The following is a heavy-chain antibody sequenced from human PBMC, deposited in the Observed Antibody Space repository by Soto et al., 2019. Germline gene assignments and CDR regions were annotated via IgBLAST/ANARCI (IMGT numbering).Heavy chain of an antibody. V-gene: IGHV4-4*07. J-gene: IGHJ5*02. Sequence: PSETLSLTCTVSGGSISGYYWSWIRQPAGKGLEWIGRIDTSGSTNYNPSLKSRVTMSVDTSKNQFSLKLTSVTAADTAVYYCAKDPLEGGWAARPGSWFDPWGLGTLVTVSS. CDR1: GGSISGYY. CDR2: IDTSGST. CDR3: AKDPLEGGWAARPGSWFDP. D-gene: IGHD6-6*01.